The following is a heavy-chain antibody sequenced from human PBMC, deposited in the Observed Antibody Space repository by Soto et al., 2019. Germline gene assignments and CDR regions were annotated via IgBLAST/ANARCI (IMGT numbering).Heavy chain of an antibody. D-gene: IGHD3-10*01. CDR1: GGSLSSYW. J-gene: IGHJ4*02. CDR2: IYYTGNT. Sequence: QVQLQESGPGLVKPSETLSLTCTVSGGSLSSYWWSWIRQPPGKGLEWISYIYYTGNTNYNPSLKSRVTISLDASKNQFSLKLNSATAADTAVYYCARGPGASGTYHYFFDYWGPGTLVTVSS. V-gene: IGHV4-59*01. CDR3: ARGPGASGTYHYFFDY.